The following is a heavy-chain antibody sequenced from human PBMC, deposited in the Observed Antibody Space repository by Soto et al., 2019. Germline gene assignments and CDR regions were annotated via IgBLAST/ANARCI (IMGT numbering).Heavy chain of an antibody. J-gene: IGHJ3*02. Sequence: VQLQQWGAGLLKPSEPLSLTCAVYGGSFSDYYWSWIRLIPGKGLECLGEINYNGGANYNPSLKSRVTMSVDTSKNQFSVKMRFVTAADTALYYCARPANAHSASSGYHHDAFDIWGQGRKVTVSS. CDR3: ARPANAHSASSGYHHDAFDI. V-gene: IGHV4-34*01. CDR2: INYNGGA. CDR1: GGSFSDYY. D-gene: IGHD3-22*01.